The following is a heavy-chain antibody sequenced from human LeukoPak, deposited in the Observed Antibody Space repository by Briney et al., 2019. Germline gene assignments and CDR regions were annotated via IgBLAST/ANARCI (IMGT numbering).Heavy chain of an antibody. D-gene: IGHD3-10*01. CDR2: MNPNSGNT. Sequence: ASVTVSCKGTGYTFTSYDINWVRQATGQGVEWMAWMNPNSGNTGYAQKFQGRLTLNRNTSISTAYMELSSLRSEDTAVYYCAKTMYYYDSGSYQTLFGYWGQGNLVTVSA. CDR3: AKTMYYYDSGSYQTLFGY. J-gene: IGHJ4*02. CDR1: GYTFTSYD. V-gene: IGHV1-8*01.